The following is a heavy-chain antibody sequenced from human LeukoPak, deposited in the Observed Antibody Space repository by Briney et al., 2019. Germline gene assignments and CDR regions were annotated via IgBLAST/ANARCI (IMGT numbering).Heavy chain of an antibody. CDR3: ARRRHNYDYYDV. D-gene: IGHD3-16*01. J-gene: IGHJ3*01. Sequence: YYCPSLKNRVIMSVDTSKNQFSQDLSSATAADTAIYYCARRRHNYDYYDVWGQGTRVTVSS. V-gene: IGHV4-39*01.